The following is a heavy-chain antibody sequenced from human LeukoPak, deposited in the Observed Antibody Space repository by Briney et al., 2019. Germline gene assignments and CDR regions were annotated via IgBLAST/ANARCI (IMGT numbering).Heavy chain of an antibody. CDR1: GFSFGDYT. CDR3: TRNGYSSSWHEYYFDY. V-gene: IGHV3-49*04. J-gene: IGHJ4*02. Sequence: PGGSLRLSCTTSGFSFGDYTMSWVRQAPGKGLEWVGFIKSEAYGGTTDHAASVKGRFTISRDDSKSIAYLQMNSLKTEDTAVYYCTRNGYSSSWHEYYFDYWGQGTLVTVSS. CDR2: IKSEAYGGTT. D-gene: IGHD6-13*01.